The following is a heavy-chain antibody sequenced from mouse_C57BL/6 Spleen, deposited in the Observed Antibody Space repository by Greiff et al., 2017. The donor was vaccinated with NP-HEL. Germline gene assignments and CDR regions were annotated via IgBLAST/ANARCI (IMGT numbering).Heavy chain of an antibody. J-gene: IGHJ2*01. V-gene: IGHV1-15*01. D-gene: IGHD2-3*01. CDR1: GYTFTDYE. CDR3: TRFSDGYYGY. Sequence: VQVVESGAELVRPGASVTLSCKASGYTFTDYEMHWVKQTPVHGLEWIGAIDPETGGTAYNQKFKGKAILTADKSSSTAYMELRSLTSEDSAVYYCTRFSDGYYGYWGQGTTLTVSS. CDR2: IDPETGGT.